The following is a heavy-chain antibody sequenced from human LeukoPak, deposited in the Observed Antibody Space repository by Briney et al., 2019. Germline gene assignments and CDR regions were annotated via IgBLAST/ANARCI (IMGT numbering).Heavy chain of an antibody. CDR1: GGSISSGGYS. J-gene: IGHJ4*02. D-gene: IGHD2-15*01. CDR3: ARLPTGWYYFDY. Sequence: PSQTLSLTCAVSGGSISSGGYSWSWIRQPPGKGLEWIGYIYHSGSTYYNPSLKSRVTISVDRSKNQFSLKLSSVTAADTAVYYCARLPTGWYYFDYWGQGTLVTVSS. CDR2: IYHSGST. V-gene: IGHV4-30-2*01.